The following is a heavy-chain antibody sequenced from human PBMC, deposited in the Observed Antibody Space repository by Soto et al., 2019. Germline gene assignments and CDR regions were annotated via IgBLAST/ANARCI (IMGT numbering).Heavy chain of an antibody. CDR1: GGTFSSYA. J-gene: IGHJ3*02. D-gene: IGHD4-17*01. CDR2: IIPIFGTA. Sequence: SVKVSCKASGGTFSSYAISWVRQAPGQGLEWMGGIIPIFGTANYAQKFQGRVTITADESTSTAYMELSSRRSEDTAVYYCARDYGGNSDWDAFDIWGQGTMVTVSS. V-gene: IGHV1-69*13. CDR3: ARDYGGNSDWDAFDI.